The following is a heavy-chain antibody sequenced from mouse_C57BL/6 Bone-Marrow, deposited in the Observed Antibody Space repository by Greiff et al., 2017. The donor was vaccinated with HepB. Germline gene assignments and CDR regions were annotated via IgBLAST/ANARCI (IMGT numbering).Heavy chain of an antibody. CDR2: IDPSDSET. J-gene: IGHJ3*01. D-gene: IGHD2-3*01. V-gene: IGHV1-52*01. Sequence: QVQLKQPGAELVRPGSSVKLSCKASGYTFTSYWMHWVKQRPIQGLEWIGNIDPSDSETHYNQKFKDKATLTVDKSSSTAYMQLSSLTSEDSAVYYCARSIYDGGGFAYWGQGTLVTVSA. CDR3: ARSIYDGGGFAY. CDR1: GYTFTSYW.